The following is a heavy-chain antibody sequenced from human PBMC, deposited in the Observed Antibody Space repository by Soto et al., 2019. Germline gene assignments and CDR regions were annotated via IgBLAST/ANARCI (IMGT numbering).Heavy chain of an antibody. Sequence: VGSLRLSCASSVCTFSSYAMSWVRHSPGKWLEWVSAISGSGGSTYYADSVKGRFTISRDNSKNTLYLQMNSLRAEDTAVYYCAKAWSNYDSSGYEYLGQGTLVIVSS. D-gene: IGHD3-22*01. V-gene: IGHV3-23*01. CDR2: ISGSGGST. J-gene: IGHJ4*02. CDR3: AKAWSNYDSSGYEY. CDR1: VCTFSSYA.